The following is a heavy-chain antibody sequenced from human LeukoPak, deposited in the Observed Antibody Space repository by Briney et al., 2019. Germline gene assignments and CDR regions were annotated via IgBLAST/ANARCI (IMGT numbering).Heavy chain of an antibody. J-gene: IGHJ6*03. CDR2: INHSGST. CDR3: ARRNGSGSYPLYYYYYYMDV. CDR1: GGSFSGYY. D-gene: IGHD3-10*01. V-gene: IGHV4-34*01. Sequence: SETLSLTCAVYGGSFSGYYWSWIRQPPGKGLEWIGEINHSGSTNYNPSLKSRVTISVDTSKNQFSLKLSSVTAADTAVYYCARRNGSGSYPLYYYYYYMDVWGKGTTVTVSS.